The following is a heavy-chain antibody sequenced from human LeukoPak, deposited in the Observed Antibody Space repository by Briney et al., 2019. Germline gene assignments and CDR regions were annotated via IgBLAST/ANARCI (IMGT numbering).Heavy chain of an antibody. D-gene: IGHD5-24*01. CDR3: ARGVRDVLQTLTAGYYFDY. V-gene: IGHV3-30-3*01. CDR1: GFTFSSYA. Sequence: GRALRLSCAASGFTFSSYAMHWVRQAPGKGLEGVAVISYDGSNKYYADFVKGRFTISRDNSKNTLYLQMNSLRAEDTAVYYCARGVRDVLQTLTAGYYFDYWGQGTLVSVSS. CDR2: ISYDGSNK. J-gene: IGHJ4*02.